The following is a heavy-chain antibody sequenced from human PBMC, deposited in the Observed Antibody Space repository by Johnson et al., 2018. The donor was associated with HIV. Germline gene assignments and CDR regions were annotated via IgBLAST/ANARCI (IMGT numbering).Heavy chain of an antibody. Sequence: VQLVESGGGLVQPGGSLGLSCAASGFNVSDNYMNWVRQAPGKGLEWVSIIYSGGSTYYADSVKGRFTISRDNFNNMVHLQMSSLRVDDTALYYCASTRGGVFDVWGHGTTVTVSS. J-gene: IGHJ3*01. CDR3: ASTRGGVFDV. V-gene: IGHV3-66*01. CDR1: GFNVSDNY. CDR2: IYSGGST. D-gene: IGHD2-8*01.